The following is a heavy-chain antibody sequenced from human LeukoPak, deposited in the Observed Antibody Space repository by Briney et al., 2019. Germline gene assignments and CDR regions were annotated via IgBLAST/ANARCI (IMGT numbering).Heavy chain of an antibody. V-gene: IGHV4-34*01. CDR3: ASSYPDDILTGHY. CDR2: INHSGST. Sequence: GSLRLSCAASGFTFSNAWMTWVRQPPGKGLEWIGEINHSGSTNYNPSLKSRVTISVDTSKNQFSLKLSSVTAADTAVYYCASSYPDDILTGHYWGQGTLVTVSS. CDR1: GFTFSNAW. J-gene: IGHJ4*02. D-gene: IGHD3-9*01.